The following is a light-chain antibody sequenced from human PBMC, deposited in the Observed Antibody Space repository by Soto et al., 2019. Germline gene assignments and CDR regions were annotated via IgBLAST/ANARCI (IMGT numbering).Light chain of an antibody. CDR2: GAS. J-gene: IGKJ1*01. Sequence: DIVLTQSLRTLYWSPGEITTLSCRARKSVSSSYLVWDQQKPCQAPRLLIYGASSRATGIPDRFSGSGSGTDFTLTISRLEPEDFAVYYCQQYGSSPRTFGQGTKVEIK. CDR3: QQYGSSPRT. CDR1: KSVSSSY. V-gene: IGKV3-20*01.